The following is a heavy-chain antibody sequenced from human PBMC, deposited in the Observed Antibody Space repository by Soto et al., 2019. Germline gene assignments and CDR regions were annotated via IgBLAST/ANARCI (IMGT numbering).Heavy chain of an antibody. CDR3: AAGWLRFLEWFPQPYYGMDV. CDR2: ISGSGGST. CDR1: GFTFSSYA. J-gene: IGHJ6*02. Sequence: GGSLRLSCAASGFTFSSYAMNWVRQAPGKGLEWVSAISGSGGSTYYADSVKGRFTISRDNSKNTLYLQMNSLRAEDTAVYYCAAGWLRFLEWFPQPYYGMDVWGQGTTVTVSS. V-gene: IGHV3-23*01. D-gene: IGHD3-3*01.